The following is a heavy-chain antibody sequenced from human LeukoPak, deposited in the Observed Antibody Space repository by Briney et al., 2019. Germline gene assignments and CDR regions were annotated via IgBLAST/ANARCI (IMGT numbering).Heavy chain of an antibody. CDR1: GGSISNYY. CDR3: ARTYSPNWFPYYMDV. D-gene: IGHD6-13*01. V-gene: IGHV4-4*09. Sequence: SETLSLTCTVSGGSISNYYWSWIRQPPGKGLEWIGYIYTGGSANYNPSLKSRVTISVDTSKNQFSLRLSSVTAADTALYYCARTYSPNWFPYYMDVWGKGTTVTGSS. J-gene: IGHJ6*03. CDR2: IYTGGSA.